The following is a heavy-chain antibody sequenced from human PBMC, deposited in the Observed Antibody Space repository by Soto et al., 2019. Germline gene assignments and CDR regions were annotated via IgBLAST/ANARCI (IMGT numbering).Heavy chain of an antibody. CDR3: TTAFTMVRGARAYYYYYGMDV. J-gene: IGHJ6*02. D-gene: IGHD3-10*01. V-gene: IGHV3-15*01. CDR2: IKSKTDGGTT. Sequence: GGSLRLSCAASGFTFSNAWMSWVRQAPGKGLEWVGRIKSKTDGGTTDYAAPVKGRFTISRDDSKNTLYLQMNSLKTEDTAVYYCTTAFTMVRGARAYYYYYGMDVWGQGTTVTVSS. CDR1: GFTFSNAW.